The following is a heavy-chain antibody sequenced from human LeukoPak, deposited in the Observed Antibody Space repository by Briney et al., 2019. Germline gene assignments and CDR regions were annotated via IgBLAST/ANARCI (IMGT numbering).Heavy chain of an antibody. CDR1: GFTVSSNY. D-gene: IGHD3-22*01. CDR3: ARDRKDYYYYYMDV. CDR2: IYSGGST. J-gene: IGHJ6*03. V-gene: IGHV3-66*02. Sequence: GSLRLSCAASGFTVSSNYMSWVRQAPGKGLEWVSVIYSGGSTYYADSVKGRFAISRDNSKNTLYLQMNSLRAEDTAVYYCARDRKDYYYYYMDVWGKGTTVTVSS.